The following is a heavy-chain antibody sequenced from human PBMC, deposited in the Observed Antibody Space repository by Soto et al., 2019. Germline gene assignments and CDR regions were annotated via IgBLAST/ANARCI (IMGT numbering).Heavy chain of an antibody. V-gene: IGHV1-69*13. D-gene: IGHD2-15*01. CDR3: ARSLGRHPSETPRGHSFGAGSLFPFDH. J-gene: IGHJ4*02. Sequence: GASVKVSCKASGDTFTSYTVYWVRQAPGQGLEWGGGLIPMFDIANYAEGLRGRVMITADEATNTASMELSSLTSADTAVYFCARSLGRHPSETPRGHSFGAGSLFPFDHWGQGTLVTVSS. CDR1: GDTFTSYT. CDR2: LIPMFDIA.